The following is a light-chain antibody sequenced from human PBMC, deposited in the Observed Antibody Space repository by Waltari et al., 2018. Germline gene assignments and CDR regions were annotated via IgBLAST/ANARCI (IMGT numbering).Light chain of an antibody. Sequence: EIVLTQSPDFTSVAPKEKDTITCRASHSIGSTLHWYQQKPDQSPKLLIKFASQSISGVPSRFSGSGSGTDFTLTISSLEAEDAATYYCHQSSVLPYTFGQGAKLEIK. CDR2: FAS. V-gene: IGKV6-21*02. CDR1: HSIGST. J-gene: IGKJ2*01. CDR3: HQSSVLPYT.